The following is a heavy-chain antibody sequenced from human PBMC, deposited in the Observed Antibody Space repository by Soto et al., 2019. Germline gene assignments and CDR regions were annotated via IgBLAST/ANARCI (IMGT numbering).Heavy chain of an antibody. V-gene: IGHV4-59*01. CDR3: AKVEGAAYFDY. J-gene: IGHJ4*02. D-gene: IGHD2-15*01. CDR1: GGSISGSY. CDR2: IYYSGST. Sequence: PSETLSLTCTFSGGSISGSYWSLVRQPPGKGLEWIGYIYYSGSTNYNPSLKSRVTMSVDTSKNQFSLKLSSVTAADTAVYYCAKVEGAAYFDYWGQGTLVTVS.